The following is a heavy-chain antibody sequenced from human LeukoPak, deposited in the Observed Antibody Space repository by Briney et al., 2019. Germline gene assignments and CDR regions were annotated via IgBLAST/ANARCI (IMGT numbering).Heavy chain of an antibody. Sequence: GRSLRLSCAASGFTFDDYAIHWVRQVPGKGLEWVSGINWSGAIVAYADSVKGRFTISRDNAKNSLYLQMNSLRPDDTALYYCTKDTAVFGYYDSRGYHGGAFDLWGQGTMVTVSS. CDR1: GFTFDDYA. J-gene: IGHJ3*01. CDR2: INWSGAIV. CDR3: TKDTAVFGYYDSRGYHGGAFDL. D-gene: IGHD3-22*01. V-gene: IGHV3-9*01.